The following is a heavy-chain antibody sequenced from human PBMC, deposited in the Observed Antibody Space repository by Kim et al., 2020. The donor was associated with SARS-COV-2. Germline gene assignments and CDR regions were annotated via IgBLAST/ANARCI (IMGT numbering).Heavy chain of an antibody. D-gene: IGHD6-13*01. V-gene: IGHV3-30*18. CDR1: GFTFSSYG. CDR2: ISYDGSNK. J-gene: IGHJ6*03. Sequence: GGSLRLSCAASGFTFSSYGMHWVRQAPGKGLEWVAVISYDGSNKYYADSVKGRFTISRDNSKNTLYLQMNSLRAEDTAVYYCAKDRGSSWALRRYCMDVWGTGTTVTVSS. CDR3: AKDRGSSWALRRYCMDV.